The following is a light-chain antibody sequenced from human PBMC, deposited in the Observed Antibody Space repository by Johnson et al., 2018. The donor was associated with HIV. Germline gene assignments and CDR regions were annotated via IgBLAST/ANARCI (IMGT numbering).Light chain of an antibody. J-gene: IGLJ1*01. CDR1: SSNIGSNY. CDR2: DNG. V-gene: IGLV1-51*01. Sequence: QSVLTQPPSVSAAPGQNVNIYCSGGSSNIGSNYVSWYQQVPGAAPKLLIYDNGKRPSGIPARFSGSKSGTSATLGLTGLQTGDEADYYCGTWDSSLRTGFFGTGTKVTVL. CDR3: GTWDSSLRTGF.